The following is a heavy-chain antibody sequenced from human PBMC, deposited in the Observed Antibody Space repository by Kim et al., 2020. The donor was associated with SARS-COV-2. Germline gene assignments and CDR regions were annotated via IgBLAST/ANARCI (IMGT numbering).Heavy chain of an antibody. CDR3: ARGAVAGDDAFDI. CDR1: GFTFSSYG. V-gene: IGHV3-30*03. J-gene: IGHJ3*02. Sequence: GGSLRLSCAASGFTFSSYGMHWVRQAPGKGLEWVAVISYDGSNKYYADSVKGRFTISRDNSKNTLYLQMNSLRAEDTAVYYCARGAVAGDDAFDIWGQGTMVTASS. CDR2: ISYDGSNK. D-gene: IGHD6-19*01.